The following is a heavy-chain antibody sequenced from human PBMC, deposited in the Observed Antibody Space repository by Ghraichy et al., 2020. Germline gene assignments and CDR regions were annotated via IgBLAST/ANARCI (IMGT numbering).Heavy chain of an antibody. CDR3: ARGPSASYHAQFFDF. J-gene: IGHJ4*02. Sequence: SVKVSCKSSGTILSTHAFIWVRQAPGQGLEWMGGISPIYRTPNYAQKYEDRLTVSVDESAHTVSMELTGLIPDDTALYFCARGPSASYHAQFFDFWGQGTLVTVSS. CDR2: ISPIYRTP. V-gene: IGHV1-69*13. CDR1: GTILSTHA. D-gene: IGHD1-26*01.